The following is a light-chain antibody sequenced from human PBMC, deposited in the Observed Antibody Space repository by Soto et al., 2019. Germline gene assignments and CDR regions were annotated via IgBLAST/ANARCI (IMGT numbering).Light chain of an antibody. CDR1: QSVSSY. CDR3: HQRSNWLT. Sequence: EIVLTQSPATLSLSPGERATLSCRASQSVSSYLAWYQQKPGQAPRLLIYDASNRGTGIPARFSGSGSGTDFTLTISSLEPEDSAVYYCHQRSNWLTFGGGTKVEIK. J-gene: IGKJ4*01. V-gene: IGKV3-11*01. CDR2: DAS.